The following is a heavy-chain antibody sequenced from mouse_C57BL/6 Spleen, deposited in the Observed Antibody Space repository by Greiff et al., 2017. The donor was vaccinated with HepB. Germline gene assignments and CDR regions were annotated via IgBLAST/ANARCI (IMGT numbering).Heavy chain of an antibody. CDR2: IHPNSGST. CDR3: ARRKDYSNYGYFDV. CDR1: GYTFTSYW. V-gene: IGHV1-64*01. J-gene: IGHJ1*03. Sequence: VQLQQPGAELVKPGASVKLSCKASGYTFTSYWMHWVKQRPGQGLEWIGMIHPNSGSTNYNEKFKSKATLTVDKSSSTAYMQLSSLTSEDSAVYYCARRKDYSNYGYFDVWGTGTTVTVSS. D-gene: IGHD2-5*01.